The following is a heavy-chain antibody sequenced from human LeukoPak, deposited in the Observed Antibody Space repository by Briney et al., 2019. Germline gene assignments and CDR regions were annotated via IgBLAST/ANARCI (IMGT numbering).Heavy chain of an antibody. V-gene: IGHV3-23*01. D-gene: IGHD2-15*01. CDR1: GFTFNNYV. J-gene: IGHJ4*02. CDR2: ISTSGKKT. Sequence: GESLTLSRPASGFTFNNYVISWVRQAPGKGPEWVSAISTSGKKTFYANSVKGRFTISRDNSENTLYLQMNSLRAKDTAVYYCARDRVGSIVFDNWGQGTLVTVSS. CDR3: ARDRVGSIVFDN.